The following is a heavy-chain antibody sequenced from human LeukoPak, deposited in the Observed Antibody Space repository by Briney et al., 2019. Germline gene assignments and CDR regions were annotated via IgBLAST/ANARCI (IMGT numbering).Heavy chain of an antibody. D-gene: IGHD1-26*01. J-gene: IGHJ6*02. V-gene: IGHV3-30*18. CDR1: GFTFSSFS. CDR2: TSYDGSNK. CDR3: AKGRVGANGYYYYGMDV. Sequence: GGSLRLSCAATGFTFSSFSMHWVRQAPGKGLEWVAVTSYDGSNKYYADSVKGRFTISRDNSKNTLYLQMNSLRTEDTAVYYCAKGRVGANGYYYYGMDVWGQGTTVTVSS.